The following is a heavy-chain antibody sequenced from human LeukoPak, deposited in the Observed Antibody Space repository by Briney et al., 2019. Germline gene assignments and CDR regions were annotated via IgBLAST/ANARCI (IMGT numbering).Heavy chain of an antibody. V-gene: IGHV1-2*02. CDR3: ARDVGRGLDDAFDI. J-gene: IGHJ3*02. D-gene: IGHD1-26*01. CDR1: VYTFTGYY. Sequence: GASVKVSCKASVYTFTGYYMHWVRQAPGQGLEWMGWINPNSGGTNYAQKFQGRVTMTRDTSISTAYMELSRLRSDDTAVYYCARDVGRGLDDAFDIWGQGTMVTVSS. CDR2: INPNSGGT.